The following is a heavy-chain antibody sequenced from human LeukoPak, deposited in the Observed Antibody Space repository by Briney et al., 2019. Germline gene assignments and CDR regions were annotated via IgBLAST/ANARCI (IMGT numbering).Heavy chain of an antibody. Sequence: GGSLRLSCAASGFTFSSYAMHWVRQAPGKGLEWVAVISYDGSNKYYADSVKGRFTISRDNSKNTLYLQMNSLRAEDTAVYYCARESGLQDWGQGTLVTVSS. V-gene: IGHV3-30-3*01. CDR3: ARESGLQD. CDR2: ISYDGSNK. CDR1: GFTFSSYA. D-gene: IGHD3-10*01. J-gene: IGHJ4*02.